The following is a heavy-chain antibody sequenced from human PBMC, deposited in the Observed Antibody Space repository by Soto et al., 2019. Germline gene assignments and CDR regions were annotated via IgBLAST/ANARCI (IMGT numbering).Heavy chain of an antibody. CDR2: ISTNGGST. CDR1: GFSFSSYA. J-gene: IGHJ4*02. Sequence: PGETVRLSCSVSGFSFSSYAMHWVRQAPGKGLEYVSSISTNGGSTHYADSVKGRFTISRDNSKNTQYLQMSSLRADDTVVYYCVKGEYYYDSSGYYPFDYWGQGT. CDR3: VKGEYYYDSSGYYPFDY. D-gene: IGHD3-22*01. V-gene: IGHV3-64D*06.